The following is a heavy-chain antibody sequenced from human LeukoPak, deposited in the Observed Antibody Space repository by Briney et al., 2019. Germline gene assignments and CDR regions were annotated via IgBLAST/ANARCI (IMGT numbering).Heavy chain of an antibody. CDR2: IYSGGST. CDR1: GFTVSNNY. J-gene: IGHJ6*02. Sequence: GGSLRLSCAASGFTVSNNYMSWVRQAPGKGLEWVSVIYSGGSTYYADSVKGRFTISRDNSKNTLYLQMNNLRAEDTAVYYCAREVRARDLYYYYGMDVWGQGTTVTVSS. CDR3: AREVRARDLYYYYGMDV. V-gene: IGHV3-66*01. D-gene: IGHD2-2*01.